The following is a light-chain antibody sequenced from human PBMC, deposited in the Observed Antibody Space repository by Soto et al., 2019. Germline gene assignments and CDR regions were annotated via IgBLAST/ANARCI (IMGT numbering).Light chain of an antibody. J-gene: IGKJ1*01. CDR3: QQYGSVQWT. V-gene: IGKV3-20*01. CDR1: QSVSSSY. Sequence: EIVLTQSPGTLSFSPGERATLSCRASQSVSSSYLAWYQQKPGQAPRLLIYGASSRATGIPDRFSGSGSGKDFTLTISRLEPEDYAVYYRQQYGSVQWTF. CDR2: GAS.